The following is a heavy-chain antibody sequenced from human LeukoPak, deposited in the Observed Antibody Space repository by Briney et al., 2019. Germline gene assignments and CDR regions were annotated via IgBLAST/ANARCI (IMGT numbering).Heavy chain of an antibody. CDR2: ISYDGSNT. J-gene: IGHJ4*02. V-gene: IGHV3-30*18. Sequence: GGSLRLSCAASGFTFSSYGMHWVRQAPGKGLEWVAVISYDGSNTYYADTVKGRFTISRDKSKNTAYLQMNSLRAEDTAVYYCAKCVNQIAGYCSSTSCYAGVYFDYWGQGTLVTVSS. CDR1: GFTFSSYG. D-gene: IGHD2-2*01. CDR3: AKCVNQIAGYCSSTSCYAGVYFDY.